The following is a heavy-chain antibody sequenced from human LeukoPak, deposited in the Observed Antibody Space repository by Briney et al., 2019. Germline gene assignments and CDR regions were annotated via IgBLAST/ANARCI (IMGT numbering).Heavy chain of an antibody. Sequence: SETLSLTCAVYGGSFSGYYWSWIRQPPGKGLEWIGEINHSGSTNYNPSLKSRVTISVDTSKNQFSLKLSSVTAADTAVYYCASGEGAYYYYGMDVWGQGTTVTVSS. V-gene: IGHV4-34*01. D-gene: IGHD1-26*01. CDR2: INHSGST. CDR3: ASGEGAYYYYGMDV. CDR1: GGSFSGYY. J-gene: IGHJ6*02.